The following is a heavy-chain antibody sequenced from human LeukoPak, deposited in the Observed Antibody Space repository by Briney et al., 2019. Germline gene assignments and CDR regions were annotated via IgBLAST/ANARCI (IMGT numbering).Heavy chain of an antibody. D-gene: IGHD5/OR15-5a*01. CDR1: GYTFTGYY. J-gene: IGHJ4*02. V-gene: IGHV1-2*06. Sequence: ASVKVSCKASGYTFTGYYMHWVRQAPGRGLEWMGRIDPNSGGTSYAQNFQGRVTMTRDTSISTAYMELTSLTSDDTAVYYCASDASVSADYWGQGTLVTVSS. CDR2: IDPNSGGT. CDR3: ASDASVSADY.